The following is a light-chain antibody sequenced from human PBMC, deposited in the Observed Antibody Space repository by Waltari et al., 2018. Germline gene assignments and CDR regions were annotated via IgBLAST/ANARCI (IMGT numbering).Light chain of an antibody. CDR2: GNT. CDR1: SSNVGAGYD. CDR3: QSFDSSLSASV. V-gene: IGLV1-40*01. J-gene: IGLJ3*02. Sequence: QPVLTQPPSMSGAPGQKVTIPCTGGSSNVGAGYDVQWYQQFPGTAPKLLIFGNTNRPAGVPGRFSGSRSGTSASLAIAGLQSEDEAVYYCQSFDSSLSASVFGIGTKLTVL.